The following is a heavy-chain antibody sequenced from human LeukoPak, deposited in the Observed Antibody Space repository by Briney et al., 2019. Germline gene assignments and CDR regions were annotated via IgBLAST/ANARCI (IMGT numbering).Heavy chain of an antibody. V-gene: IGHV5-51*01. CDR2: IYPGDSDT. Sequence: GESLKISCKGSGYSFTSFWIGWVRQMPGKGLEWMGIIYPGDSDTRYSPSFQGQVTISADKSISTAYLQWGSLKASDTAMYYCARQTEYYYDSSGYYFRYMDVWGKGTTLTVSS. J-gene: IGHJ6*03. CDR3: ARQTEYYYDSSGYYFRYMDV. CDR1: GYSFTSFW. D-gene: IGHD3-22*01.